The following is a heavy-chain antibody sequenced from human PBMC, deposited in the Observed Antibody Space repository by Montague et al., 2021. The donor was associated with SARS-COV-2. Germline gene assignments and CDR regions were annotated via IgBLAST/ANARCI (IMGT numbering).Heavy chain of an antibody. J-gene: IGHJ2*01. Sequence: SETLSLTCTVSGGSISSGTYYWGWVRQPPGKGLEWIGTINYSGKTYYNPSLKSRVTISVDTSKNQFSLKVTSVPAADTAVYYCARRAQWQLSWFFDLWGRGTLVIVSS. CDR2: INYSGKT. V-gene: IGHV4-39*01. CDR1: GGSISSGTYY. CDR3: ARRAQWQLSWFFDL. D-gene: IGHD6-19*01.